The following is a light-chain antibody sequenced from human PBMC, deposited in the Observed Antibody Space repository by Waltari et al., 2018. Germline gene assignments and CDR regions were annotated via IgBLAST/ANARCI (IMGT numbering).Light chain of an antibody. V-gene: IGKV1-39*01. J-gene: IGKJ4*01. CDR1: QSISSY. Sequence: DIQMTQSPSSLSASVGDRVTITCRASQSISSYLNWYQQKPGKAPKLLIYAASSLQSGVPSRFSGSGSGTDFTLTFSSLQPEDFATYYCQQSYSTPFTFGGGTKVEIK. CDR2: AAS. CDR3: QQSYSTPFT.